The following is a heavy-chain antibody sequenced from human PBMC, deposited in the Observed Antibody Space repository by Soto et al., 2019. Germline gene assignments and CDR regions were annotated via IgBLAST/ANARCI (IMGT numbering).Heavy chain of an antibody. D-gene: IGHD6-19*01. Sequence: SVKVSCKASGGTFSSYAISWVRQAPGQGLEWMGGIIPIFGTANYAQKFQGRVTITADESTSTAYMELSSLRSEDTAVYYCARGSPSYSSGWYYFDYWGQGTLVTVSS. J-gene: IGHJ4*02. CDR3: ARGSPSYSSGWYYFDY. CDR1: GGTFSSYA. CDR2: IIPIFGTA. V-gene: IGHV1-69*13.